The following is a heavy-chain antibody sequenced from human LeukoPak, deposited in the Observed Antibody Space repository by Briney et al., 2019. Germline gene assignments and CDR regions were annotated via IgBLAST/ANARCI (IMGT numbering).Heavy chain of an antibody. J-gene: IGHJ4*02. Sequence: SETLSLTCTVSGGSISSYYWSWIRQPPGKGLEWIGYIYYSGSTNYNPSLKSRVTISVDTSKNQFSLKLSSVTAADTAVYYCARAPPGNVDYWGQGTLVTVSS. CDR2: IYYSGST. D-gene: IGHD1-1*01. CDR1: GGSISSYY. CDR3: ARAPPGNVDY. V-gene: IGHV4-59*12.